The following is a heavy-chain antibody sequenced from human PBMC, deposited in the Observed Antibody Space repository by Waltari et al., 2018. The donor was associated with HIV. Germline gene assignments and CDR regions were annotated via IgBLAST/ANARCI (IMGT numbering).Heavy chain of an antibody. V-gene: IGHV1-3*01. CDR1: GYTFTSYA. D-gene: IGHD2-21*01. Sequence: QVQLVQSGAEVKKPGASVKVSCKASGYTFTSYAMHWVRQAPGQRLEWMGWINAGNSKTKDSQKFQGRVTITRDTSASTAYMELSSLRSEDTAVYYCARVGVIYAAADLFDYWGQGTLVTVSS. CDR3: ARVGVIYAAADLFDY. CDR2: INAGNSKT. J-gene: IGHJ4*02.